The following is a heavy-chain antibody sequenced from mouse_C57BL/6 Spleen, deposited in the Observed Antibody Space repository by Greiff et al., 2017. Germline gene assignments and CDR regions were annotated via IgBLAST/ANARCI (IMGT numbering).Heavy chain of an antibody. CDR3: ARDAKWDRAMDY. V-gene: IGHV7-1*01. J-gene: IGHJ4*01. Sequence: EVQGVESGGGLVQSGRSLRLSCATSGFTFSDFYMEWVRQAPGKGLEWIAASRNKANDYTTEYSASVKGRFIVSRDTSQSILYLQMNALRAEDTAIYYCARDAKWDRAMDYWGQGTSVTVSS. D-gene: IGHD4-1*01. CDR1: GFTFSDFY. CDR2: SRNKANDYTT.